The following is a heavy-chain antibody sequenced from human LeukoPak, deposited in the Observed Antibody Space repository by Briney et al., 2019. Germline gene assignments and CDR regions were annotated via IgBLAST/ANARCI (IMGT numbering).Heavy chain of an antibody. Sequence: SETLSLTCTVSGGSISSGSHHWGWFRQSPGKGLEWIGSIYYSRTTYYNPSLNSRVTISVVTSKNQFSLQLNSVTAADTAVYCCARGGNYAFDYWGQGTLVTVSS. CDR3: ARGGNYAFDY. D-gene: IGHD1-7*01. V-gene: IGHV4-39*01. CDR2: IYYSRTT. J-gene: IGHJ4*02. CDR1: GGSISSGSHH.